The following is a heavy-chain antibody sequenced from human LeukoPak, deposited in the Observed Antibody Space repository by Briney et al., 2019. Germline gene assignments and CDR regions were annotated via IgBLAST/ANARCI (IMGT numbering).Heavy chain of an antibody. D-gene: IGHD4-17*01. V-gene: IGHV3-23*01. CDR3: AKDPDYGDYLYYFDY. CDR2: ISGSGGST. Sequence: GGSLRLSCIASGFTFRFYEMNWVRQAPGKGLEWVSAISGSGGSTYYADSVKGRFTISRDNSKNTLYLQMNSLRAEDTAVYYCAKDPDYGDYLYYFDYWGQGTLVTVSS. J-gene: IGHJ4*02. CDR1: GFTFRFYE.